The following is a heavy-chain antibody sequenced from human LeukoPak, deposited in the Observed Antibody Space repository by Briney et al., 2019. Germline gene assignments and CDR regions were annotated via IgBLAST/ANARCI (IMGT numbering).Heavy chain of an antibody. CDR1: GYSLSALS. Sequence: ASVKVSCKVSGYSLSALSMHWVRQAPGKGLEWMGGFDPEDREIIYAQKFQGRVTMTEDTSTDTAYMELSSLRSEDTATYYCAIFGISGTTYDVFAFWGQGTMVTVS. CDR3: AIFGISGTTYDVFAF. D-gene: IGHD1-20*01. V-gene: IGHV1-24*01. J-gene: IGHJ3*01. CDR2: FDPEDREI.